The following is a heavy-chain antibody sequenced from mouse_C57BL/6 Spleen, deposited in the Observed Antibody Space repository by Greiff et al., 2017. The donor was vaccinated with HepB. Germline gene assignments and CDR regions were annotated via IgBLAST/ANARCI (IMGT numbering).Heavy chain of an antibody. CDR2: ISSGSSTI. CDR3: ARRTYYDYWYFDV. V-gene: IGHV5-17*01. CDR1: GFTFSDYG. Sequence: EVHLVESGGGLVKPGGSLKLSCAASGFTFSDYGMHWVRQAPEKGLEWVAYISSGSSTIYYADTVKGRFTISRDNAKNTLFLQMTSLRSEDTAMYYCARRTYYDYWYFDVWGTGTTVTVSS. D-gene: IGHD2-4*01. J-gene: IGHJ1*03.